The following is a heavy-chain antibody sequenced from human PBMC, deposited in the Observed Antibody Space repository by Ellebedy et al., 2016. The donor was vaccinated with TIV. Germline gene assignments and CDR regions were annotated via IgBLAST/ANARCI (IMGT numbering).Heavy chain of an antibody. V-gene: IGHV3-20*04. CDR2: INWNGDTT. J-gene: IGHJ4*02. Sequence: PGGSLRLSCAGSGFTIDEFGMSWVRQTPGKGLEWVSGINWNGDTTSYGDSVKGRFTISRDNAKNSLYLQMSSLRAEDTALYYCARGGNAESAVSHWGQGTLVTVSS. D-gene: IGHD1-14*01. CDR3: ARGGNAESAVSH. CDR1: GFTIDEFG.